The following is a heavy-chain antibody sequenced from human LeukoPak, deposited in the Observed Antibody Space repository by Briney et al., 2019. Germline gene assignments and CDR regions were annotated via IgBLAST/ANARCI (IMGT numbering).Heavy chain of an antibody. CDR1: GGSISSYY. Sequence: SETLSLTCTVSGGSISSYYWSWIRQPPGKGLEWIGYIYYSGSTNYNPSLKSRVTISVDTSKNQFSLKLSSVTAADTAVYYCARQGGGLWYFDPWGRGTLVTVSS. CDR3: ARQGGGLWYFDP. J-gene: IGHJ2*01. V-gene: IGHV4-59*08. D-gene: IGHD6-25*01. CDR2: IYYSGST.